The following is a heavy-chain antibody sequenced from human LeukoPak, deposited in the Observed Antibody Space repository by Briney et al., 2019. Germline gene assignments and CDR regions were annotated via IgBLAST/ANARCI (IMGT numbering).Heavy chain of an antibody. CDR1: GGSISSYY. Sequence: SETLSLTCTVSGGSISSYYWSWIRQPPGKGLEWIGYIYYSGSTNYNPSLKSRVTISVDTSKNQFSLKLSSVTAADTAVYYCARDGASSGWYNAFDIWGQGTMVTVSS. V-gene: IGHV4-59*01. CDR2: IYYSGST. CDR3: ARDGASSGWYNAFDI. D-gene: IGHD6-19*01. J-gene: IGHJ3*02.